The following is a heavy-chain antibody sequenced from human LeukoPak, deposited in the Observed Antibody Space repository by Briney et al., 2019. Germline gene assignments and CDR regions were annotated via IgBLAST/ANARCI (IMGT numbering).Heavy chain of an antibody. D-gene: IGHD5-12*01. CDR2: ISSRSSTI. J-gene: IGHJ4*02. CDR3: ARDTGNSGPDY. V-gene: IGHV3-48*01. Sequence: GGSLRLSCAASGFTFSSYAMSWVRQGPGKGLEWVSYISSRSSTIYYADSVKGRFTISRDNAKNSLYLQMNSLRAEDTAVYYCARDTGNSGPDYWGQGTLVTVSS. CDR1: GFTFSSYA.